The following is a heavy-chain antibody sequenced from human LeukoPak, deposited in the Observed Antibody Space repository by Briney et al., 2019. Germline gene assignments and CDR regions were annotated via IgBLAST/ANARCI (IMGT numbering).Heavy chain of an antibody. CDR3: AREIAVAGTTGLDY. V-gene: IGHV3-48*03. D-gene: IGHD6-19*01. J-gene: IGHJ4*02. CDR1: GFTFSSYE. CDR2: ISSSGSTI. Sequence: PGGSLRLSCAASGFTFSSYEMNWVRQAPGKGLEWVSYISSSGSTIYYADSVKGRFTIFRDNAKNSLCLQMNSLRAEDTAVYYCAREIAVAGTTGLDYWGQGTLVTVSS.